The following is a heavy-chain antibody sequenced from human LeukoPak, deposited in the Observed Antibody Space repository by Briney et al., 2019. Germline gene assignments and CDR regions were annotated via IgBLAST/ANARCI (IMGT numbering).Heavy chain of an antibody. CDR3: ARVAHIVVVTAPIDY. V-gene: IGHV1-2*02. D-gene: IGHD2-21*02. Sequence: GASVKVSCKASGYTFTGYYMHWVRQAPGQGLEWMGWINPNSGGTNYAQKFQGRVTMTRDTSISTAYMELSRLRSDDTAVYYCARVAHIVVVTAPIDYWGQGTLVTVSS. J-gene: IGHJ4*02. CDR2: INPNSGGT. CDR1: GYTFTGYY.